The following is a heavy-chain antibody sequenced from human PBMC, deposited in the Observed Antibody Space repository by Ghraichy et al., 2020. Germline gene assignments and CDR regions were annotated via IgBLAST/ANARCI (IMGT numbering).Heavy chain of an antibody. Sequence: GGSLRLSCAASGFTVSSNYMSWVRQAPGKGLEWVSVIYSGGSAYYADSVKGRFTISRDNSKNTLYLQMNSLRAEDTAVYYCARDLGHEDILTGYFGGYYYYGMDVWGQGTTVTVSS. CDR1: GFTVSSNY. J-gene: IGHJ6*02. D-gene: IGHD3-9*01. CDR3: ARDLGHEDILTGYFGGYYYYGMDV. CDR2: IYSGGSA. V-gene: IGHV3-66*01.